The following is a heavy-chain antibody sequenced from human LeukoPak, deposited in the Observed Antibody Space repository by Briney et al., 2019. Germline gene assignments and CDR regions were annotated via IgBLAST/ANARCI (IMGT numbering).Heavy chain of an antibody. CDR2: IYHSGST. CDR1: GGSISSGGYS. J-gene: IGHJ4*02. CDR3: ARAGDSSGYYFFPCFDY. Sequence: SQTLSLTCAVSGGSISSGGYSWSWIRQPPGKGLEWIGYIYHSGSTYYNPSLKSRVTISVDRSKNQFSLKLSSVTAADTAVYYCARAGDSSGYYFFPCFDYWGQGTLVTVSS. D-gene: IGHD3-22*01. V-gene: IGHV4-30-2*01.